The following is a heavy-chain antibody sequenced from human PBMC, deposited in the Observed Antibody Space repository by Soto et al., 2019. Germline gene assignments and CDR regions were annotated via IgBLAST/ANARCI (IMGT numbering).Heavy chain of an antibody. CDR3: AGLGAQEIDP. CDR1: GGSISSYY. CDR2: IYYSGST. J-gene: IGHJ5*02. V-gene: IGHV4-59*08. Sequence: QVQLQESGPGLVKPSETLSLTCTVSGGSISSYYWSWIRQPPGKGLELIGYIYYSGSTNYNPSLKSRVTISVDTSKNQFSLKLSSVTAADTAVYYCAGLGAQEIDPWGQGTLVTVSS. D-gene: IGHD3-16*01.